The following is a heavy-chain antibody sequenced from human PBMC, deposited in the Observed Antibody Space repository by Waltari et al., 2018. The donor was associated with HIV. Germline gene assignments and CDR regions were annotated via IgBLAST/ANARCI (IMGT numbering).Heavy chain of an antibody. V-gene: IGHV4-59*02. CDR1: GGSVGIFY. CDR2: RSSSGSF. CDR3: ARGPRPEDYSYYGLDV. J-gene: IGHJ6*02. Sequence: QVQLQESGPGLVKPSETLSLTCTVSGGSVGIFYWTWIRQPLGKGLEWIGFRSSSGSFNYNPSLRSRVTISLDESKNQISLKVNSVTAADTAVYYCARGPRPEDYSYYGLDVWGLGTTVTVSS.